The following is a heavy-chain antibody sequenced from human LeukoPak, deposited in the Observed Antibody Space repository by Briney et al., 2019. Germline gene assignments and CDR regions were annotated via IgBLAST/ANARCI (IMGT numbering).Heavy chain of an antibody. D-gene: IGHD4-17*01. CDR1: GYTFTCYD. CDR2: MNSNSGNT. V-gene: IGHV1-8*03. J-gene: IGHJ4*02. Sequence: ASVNVSCKASGYTFTCYDINWVRQATGQGLEWMGWMNSNSGNTGYAQKFQGRVTITRNTSISTAYMELSSLRSEDTAVYYCARGLPPELDYGDYGGYFDYWGQGTLVTVSS. CDR3: ARGLPPELDYGDYGGYFDY.